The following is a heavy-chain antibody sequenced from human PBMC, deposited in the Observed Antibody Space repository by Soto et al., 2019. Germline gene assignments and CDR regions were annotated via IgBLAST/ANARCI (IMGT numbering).Heavy chain of an antibody. CDR1: GYTCTSYG. CDR3: ARYHTEWLVNCAY. D-gene: IGHD6-19*01. J-gene: IGHJ4*02. CDR2: ISAYNDNT. V-gene: IGHV1-18*01. Sequence: QVQLVQSGSEVKQPGASVKVSCKSSGYTCTSYGISWVRPAPGQGLEWMGWISAYNDNTNYAQKLQGRVTMTTDTFTSTAYMELRSLRTDDPDVDYCARYHTEWLVNCAYWGQGTLVTVSS.